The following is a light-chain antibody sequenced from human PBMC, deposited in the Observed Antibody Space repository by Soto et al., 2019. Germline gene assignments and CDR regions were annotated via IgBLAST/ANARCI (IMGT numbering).Light chain of an antibody. Sequence: EIVMTQSPATLSVSPGERATLSCRASQSVSANLAWYQQKPGQAPRLLIYGASTRATGIPARFSGSGSGTEFTLTISSLQSEDFGVYYCQQYHKWPPFTFGGGTVVDIK. J-gene: IGKJ4*01. CDR1: QSVSAN. CDR2: GAS. V-gene: IGKV3-15*01. CDR3: QQYHKWPPFT.